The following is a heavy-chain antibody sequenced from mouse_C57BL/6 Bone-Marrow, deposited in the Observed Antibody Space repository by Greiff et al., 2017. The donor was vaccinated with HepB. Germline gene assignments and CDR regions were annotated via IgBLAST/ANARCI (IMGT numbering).Heavy chain of an antibody. CDR1: GYTFTSYW. Sequence: VQLQQPGAELVGPGTSVKLSCKASGYTFTSYWMHWVKQRPGQGLEWIGVIDPSDSYTNYNQKFKGKATLTVDTSSSTAYMQLSSLTSEDSAVYYCARGDYYGSSYYFDYWGQGTTLTVSS. J-gene: IGHJ2*01. CDR3: ARGDYYGSSYYFDY. D-gene: IGHD1-1*01. CDR2: IDPSDSYT. V-gene: IGHV1-59*01.